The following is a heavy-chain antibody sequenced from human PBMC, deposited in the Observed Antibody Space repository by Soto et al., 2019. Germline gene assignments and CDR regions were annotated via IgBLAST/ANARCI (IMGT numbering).Heavy chain of an antibody. Sequence: PSETLSFTCAVYGGSVSGYFWSWIRQPPGKGLEWIGEINHSGTTSYSPSLDSRVTTSVDTSKNQFSLRLSSVTAADTAIYYCARRYCSDSYCSYFDYWGRGTLVTVSS. J-gene: IGHJ4*02. CDR3: ARRYCSDSYCSYFDY. CDR2: INHSGTT. CDR1: GGSVSGYF. D-gene: IGHD2-15*01. V-gene: IGHV4-34*01.